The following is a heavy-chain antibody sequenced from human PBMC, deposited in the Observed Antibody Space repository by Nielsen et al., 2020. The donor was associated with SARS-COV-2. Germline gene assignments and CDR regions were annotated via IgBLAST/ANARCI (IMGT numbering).Heavy chain of an antibody. D-gene: IGHD3-22*01. Sequence: GESLKISCAASGFPFSSYEMNWVRQASGKGLEWIGRIRSKANTYATGYAASVKGRFTISRDNAKNSLYLQMNSLRAEDTAVYYCASLPTGSGYLDDYWGQGTLVTVSS. CDR1: GFPFSSYE. J-gene: IGHJ4*02. V-gene: IGHV3-73*01. CDR2: IRSKANTYAT. CDR3: ASLPTGSGYLDDY.